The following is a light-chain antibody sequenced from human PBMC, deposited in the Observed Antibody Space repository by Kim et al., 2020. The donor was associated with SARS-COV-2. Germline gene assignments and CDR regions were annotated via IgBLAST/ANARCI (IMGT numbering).Light chain of an antibody. J-gene: IGLJ3*02. CDR3: QTWGTGSWV. CDR1: SGHSSYA. CDR2: LNSDGSH. V-gene: IGLV4-69*01. Sequence: SVKLTCTRSSGHSSYAIAWHQQQPEKGPRYLMKLNSDGSHSKGDGIPDRFSGSSSGAERYLTISSLQSEDEADYYCQTWGTGSWVFGGGTQLTVL.